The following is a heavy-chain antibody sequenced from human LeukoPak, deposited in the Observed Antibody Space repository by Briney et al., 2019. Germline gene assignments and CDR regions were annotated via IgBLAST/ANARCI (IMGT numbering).Heavy chain of an antibody. CDR2: IWYDGSNK. V-gene: IGHV3-33*06. D-gene: IGHD6-6*01. Sequence: GGSLRLSCAASGFTFSSYGMHWVRQAPGKGLEWVAVIWYDGSNKYYADSVKGRFTISRDNSKNTLYLQMNSLRADDTAVYYCAKQKTYSSPYYFDCWGQGTLVTVSS. J-gene: IGHJ4*02. CDR1: GFTFSSYG. CDR3: AKQKTYSSPYYFDC.